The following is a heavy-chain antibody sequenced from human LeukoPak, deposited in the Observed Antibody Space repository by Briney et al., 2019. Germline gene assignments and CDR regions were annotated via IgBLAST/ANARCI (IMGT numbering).Heavy chain of an antibody. J-gene: IGHJ6*03. CDR2: IYYSGST. CDR1: GGSISSSNW. V-gene: IGHV4-4*02. Sequence: MPSETLSLTCAVSGGSISSSNWWSWVRQPPGKRLEWMGSIYYSGSTYYNPSLKSRVTISVDASKNQFSLKLSSVTAADTAVYYCARVPKAGGFDWLLSPLSGYYYMDVWGKGTTVTVSS. CDR3: ARVPKAGGFDWLLSPLSGYYYMDV. D-gene: IGHD3-9*01.